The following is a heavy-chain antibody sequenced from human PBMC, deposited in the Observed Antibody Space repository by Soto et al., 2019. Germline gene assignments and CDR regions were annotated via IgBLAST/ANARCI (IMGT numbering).Heavy chain of an antibody. CDR2: VIGSGGST. D-gene: IGHD1-20*01. CDR3: AKPPDYNWNDY. Sequence: GGSLRLSCAASGFTFSSYAMGWVRQAPGKGLEWISAVIGSGGSTYYADSVKGRFTISRDNSKDTLYLQMNNLRAEDTAVYYCAKPPDYNWNDYWGQGTLVTAPQ. V-gene: IGHV3-23*01. CDR1: GFTFSSYA. J-gene: IGHJ4*02.